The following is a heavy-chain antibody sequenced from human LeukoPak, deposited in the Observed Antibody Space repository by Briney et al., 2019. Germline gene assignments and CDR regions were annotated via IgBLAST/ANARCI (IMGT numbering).Heavy chain of an antibody. D-gene: IGHD1-7*01. V-gene: IGHV1-2*02. CDR3: ARPRNNWNYDF. CDR2: INPNSGGA. CDR1: GYTFIDYY. Sequence: VASVKVSCKASGYTFIDYYIHWVRQAPGQGLEWMASINPNSGGANYAQKFQGRVTLTRDTSISTAYMEMNSLRSDDTAVYYCARPRNNWNYDFWGQGTLVTVSS. J-gene: IGHJ4*02.